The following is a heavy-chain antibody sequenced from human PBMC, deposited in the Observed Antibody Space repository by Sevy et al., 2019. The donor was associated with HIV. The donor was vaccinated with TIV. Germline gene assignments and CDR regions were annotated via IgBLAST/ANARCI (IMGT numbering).Heavy chain of an antibody. D-gene: IGHD3-3*01. CDR2: ISSSSSTI. J-gene: IGHJ3*02. CDR1: GFTFSSYS. CDR3: ARGLPYGFWGGYLGGRGADAFDI. Sequence: GGSLRLSCAASGFTFSSYSMNWVRQAPGKGLEWVSYISSSSSTIYYADSVKGRFTISRDNAKNSLYLQMNSVRAEDTAVYYCARGLPYGFWGGYLGGRGADAFDIWGQGTMVTVSS. V-gene: IGHV3-48*01.